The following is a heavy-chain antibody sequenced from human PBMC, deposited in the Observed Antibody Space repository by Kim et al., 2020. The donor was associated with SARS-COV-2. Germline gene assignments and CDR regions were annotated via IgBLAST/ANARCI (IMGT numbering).Heavy chain of an antibody. CDR1: GFTFSSAW. CDR3: TTVSGSGALHPYDY. Sequence: GGSLRLSCAASGFTFSSAWMSWVRQAPGKGLKWVARIKTKSDGATTDYAAPVKGRFTISRDDSKGTLFLQMNSLKTEDTAVYYCTTVSGSGALHPYDYWGQGTLVTVSS. V-gene: IGHV3-15*01. D-gene: IGHD3-10*01. J-gene: IGHJ4*02. CDR2: IKTKSDGATT.